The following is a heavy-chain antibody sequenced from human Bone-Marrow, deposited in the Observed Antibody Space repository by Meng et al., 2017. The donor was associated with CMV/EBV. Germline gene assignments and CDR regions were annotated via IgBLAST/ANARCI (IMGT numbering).Heavy chain of an antibody. Sequence: SVKVSCKASGGTFSSYPFSWVRQAPGQGLEWMGGIIPIFGTANYAQKFQGRVTITTDESTSTAYMELSSLRSEDTAVYYCARDLGRYFDWLGNWFDPWGQGTLVTVSS. D-gene: IGHD3-9*01. CDR2: IIPIFGTA. V-gene: IGHV1-69*05. CDR1: GGTFSSYP. CDR3: ARDLGRYFDWLGNWFDP. J-gene: IGHJ5*02.